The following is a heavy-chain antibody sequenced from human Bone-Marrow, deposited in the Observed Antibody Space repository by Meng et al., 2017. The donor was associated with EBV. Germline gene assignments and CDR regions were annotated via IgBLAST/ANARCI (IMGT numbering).Heavy chain of an antibody. CDR3: ARGGGVGYGNYVNY. Sequence: VHLPHGGAGLLKPPETLSPTCAVCGGSFSDYYRSWIRQSPGKGLERIGEINHGGSTNNNPSLKSRVIISVDTSKNQFSLKLKSVTATDTAVYYCARGGGVGYGNYVNYWGQGTLVTVSS. CDR1: GGSFSDYY. V-gene: IGHV4-34*01. D-gene: IGHD4-11*01. J-gene: IGHJ4*02. CDR2: INHGGST.